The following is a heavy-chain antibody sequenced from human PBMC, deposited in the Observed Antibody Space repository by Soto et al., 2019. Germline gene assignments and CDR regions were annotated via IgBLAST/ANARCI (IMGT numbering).Heavy chain of an antibody. CDR2: ISAYNGNT. CDR3: ARDKELRFLEWLPYNWFDP. V-gene: IGHV1-18*01. J-gene: IGHJ5*02. Sequence: ASVKVSCKASGYTLTSYGISWVRQAPGQGLEWMGWISAYNGNTNYAQKLQGRVTMTTDTSTSTAYMELRSLRSDDTAVYYCARDKELRFLEWLPYNWFDPWGQGTLVTVSS. D-gene: IGHD3-3*01. CDR1: GYTLTSYG.